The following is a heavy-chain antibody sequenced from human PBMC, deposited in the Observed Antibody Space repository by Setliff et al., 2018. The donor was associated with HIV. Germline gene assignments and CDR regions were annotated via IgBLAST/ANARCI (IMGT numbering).Heavy chain of an antibody. J-gene: IGHJ6*04. D-gene: IGHD3-10*01. Sequence: PGGSLRLSCTFYGFSFNSYGMHWVRQAPGKGLEWVASIWYDERHKFYTDSVKGRFTISRDNAQNSLYLQMNNLRADDTAVYYCADGEFGVWGKGTTVTVSS. CDR3: ADGEFGV. CDR2: IWYDERHK. CDR1: GFSFNSYG. V-gene: IGHV3-33*03.